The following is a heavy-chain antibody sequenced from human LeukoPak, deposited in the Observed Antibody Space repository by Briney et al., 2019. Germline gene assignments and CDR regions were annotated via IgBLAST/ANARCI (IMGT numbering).Heavy chain of an antibody. J-gene: IGHJ3*02. D-gene: IGHD5-18*01. CDR2: TYPGDSDT. CDR1: GYNFITYW. V-gene: IGHV5-51*01. CDR3: ARHRPIQLWGPGAFDI. Sequence: GESLKISCKGSGYNFITYWIGWVRQMPGKGLERMGITYPGDSDTRYSPSFQGQVTISADKSISTAYLQWSSLKASDTAMYYCARHRPIQLWGPGAFDIWGQGTMVTVSS.